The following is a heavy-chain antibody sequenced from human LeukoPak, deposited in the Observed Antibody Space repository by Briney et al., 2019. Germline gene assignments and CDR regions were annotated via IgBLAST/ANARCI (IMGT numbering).Heavy chain of an antibody. CDR1: GYTFTSYG. D-gene: IGHD3-16*02. CDR2: ISAYNGNT. J-gene: IGHJ4*02. V-gene: IGHV1-18*01. CDR3: ARDYKITFGGVIYY. Sequence: VASVKVSCKASGYTFTSYGINWVRQAPGQGLEWMGWISAYNGNTNYAQKLQGRVTMTTDTSTSTAYMELRSLRSDDTAVYYCARDYKITFGGVIYYWGQGTLVTVSS.